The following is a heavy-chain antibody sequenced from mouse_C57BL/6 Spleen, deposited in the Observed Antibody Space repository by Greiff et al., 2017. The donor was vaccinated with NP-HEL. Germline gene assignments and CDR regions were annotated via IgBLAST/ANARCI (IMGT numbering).Heavy chain of an antibody. CDR2: IDPSDSYT. J-gene: IGHJ4*01. D-gene: IGHD1-1*01. V-gene: IGHV1-59*01. Sequence: VQLQQSGAELVRPGTSVKLSCKASGYTFTSYWMHWVKQRPGQGLEWIGVIDPSDSYTNYNQKFKGKATLTVDTSSSTAYMQLSSLTSEGSAVYYWARASYYGSSLYAMDYWGQGTSGTVSS. CDR3: ARASYYGSSLYAMDY. CDR1: GYTFTSYW.